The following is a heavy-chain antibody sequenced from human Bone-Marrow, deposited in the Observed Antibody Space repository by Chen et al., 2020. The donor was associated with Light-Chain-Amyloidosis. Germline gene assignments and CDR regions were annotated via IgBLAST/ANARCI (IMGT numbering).Heavy chain of an antibody. V-gene: IGHV3-23*04. CDR3: AKDISYDDILPGYPADAFDI. Sequence: EVQLVESGGGLLQRGGSLRLSCAASGFAFSSYAMSWVRQAPGKGLEWVSPIRGSGGSRYYGDSVKGRLTISRDNSKNALFLQMNSLRAEDTAVYYCAKDISYDDILPGYPADAFDIWGQGTMVTVSS. J-gene: IGHJ3*02. CDR1: GFAFSSYA. CDR2: IRGSGGSR. D-gene: IGHD3-9*01.